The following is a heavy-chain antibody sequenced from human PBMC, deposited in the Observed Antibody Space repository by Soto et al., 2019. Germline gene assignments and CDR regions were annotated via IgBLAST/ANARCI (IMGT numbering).Heavy chain of an antibody. CDR2: IYKSATT. J-gene: IGHJ5*01. CDR3: ARGRYCLTGRCFPNWYDS. V-gene: IGHV4-30-4*01. Sequence: SETLSLTCSVSGDSISNLDYFWAWIRQPPGQALEYIGYIYKSATTYYNPSFESRVAISVDTSKSQFSLNVTSVTAADTAVYFCARGRYCLTGRCFPNWYDSWGQGALVTVSS. CDR1: GDSISNLDYF. D-gene: IGHD7-27*01.